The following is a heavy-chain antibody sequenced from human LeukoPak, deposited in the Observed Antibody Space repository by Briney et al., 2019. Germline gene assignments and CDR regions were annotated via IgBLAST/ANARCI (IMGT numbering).Heavy chain of an antibody. CDR3: ARALGAYYYYMDV. J-gene: IGHJ6*03. CDR2: INHSGST. CDR1: GGSFSGYY. D-gene: IGHD1-26*01. V-gene: IGHV4-34*01. Sequence: KSSETLSLTCAVYGGSFSGYYWSWIRQPPGKGLEWIGEINHSGSTNYNPSLKSRVTISVDTSKNQFSLKLSSVTAADTAVYYCARALGAYYYYMDVWGKGTTVTVSS.